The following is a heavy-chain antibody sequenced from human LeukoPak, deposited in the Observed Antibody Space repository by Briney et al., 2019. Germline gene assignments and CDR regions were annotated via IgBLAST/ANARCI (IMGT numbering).Heavy chain of an antibody. CDR1: GYTFSSYG. D-gene: IGHD2-15*01. Sequence: ASVKVSCKASGYTFSSYGISWVRQAPGQGLEWMGWISGYNGNANYAQKLQGRVTMTTDTSTSTAYMELRSLRSDDTAVYYCARENFPTIRGYCTGGSCAHDLWGQGTLVTVSS. V-gene: IGHV1-18*01. CDR2: ISGYNGNA. J-gene: IGHJ5*02. CDR3: ARENFPTIRGYCTGGSCAHDL.